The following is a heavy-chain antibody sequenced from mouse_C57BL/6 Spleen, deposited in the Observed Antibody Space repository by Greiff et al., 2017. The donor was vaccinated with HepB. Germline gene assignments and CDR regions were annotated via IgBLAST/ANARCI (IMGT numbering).Heavy chain of an antibody. V-gene: IGHV1-53*01. J-gene: IGHJ4*01. CDR1: GYTFTSYW. Sequence: VQLQQPGPELVKPGASVKLSCKASGYTFTSYWMHWVKQRPGQGLEWIGNINPSNGGTHYNEKFKSKATLTVDKSSSTAYMQLSSLTSEDSAVYYCAREEGTYYAMDDWGQGTSVTVSS. D-gene: IGHD3-3*01. CDR3: AREEGTYYAMDD. CDR2: INPSNGGT.